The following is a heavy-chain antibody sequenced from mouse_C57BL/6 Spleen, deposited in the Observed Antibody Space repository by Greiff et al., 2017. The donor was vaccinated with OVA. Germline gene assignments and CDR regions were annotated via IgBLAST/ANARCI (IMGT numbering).Heavy chain of an antibody. V-gene: IGHV6-6*01. D-gene: IGHD1-1*01. CDR2: IRNKANNHAT. CDR1: GFTFSDAW. Sequence: EVKVIESGGGLVQPGGSMKLSCAASGFTFSDAWMDWVRQSPEKGLEWVAEIRNKANNHATYYAESVKGRFTISRDDSKSSVYLQMNSLRAEDTGIYYCTRLLLRDYFDYWGQGTTLTVSS. CDR3: TRLLLRDYFDY. J-gene: IGHJ2*01.